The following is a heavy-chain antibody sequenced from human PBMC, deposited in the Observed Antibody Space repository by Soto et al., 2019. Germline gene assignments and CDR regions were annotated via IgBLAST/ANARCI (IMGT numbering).Heavy chain of an antibody. J-gene: IGHJ4*02. CDR1: GGSISSSDYW. CDR3: ARQIGRGSWSLDH. Sequence: QLQLQESGPGLVKPAETLSLTCTVSGGSISSSDYWWGWIRQPPGKGLEWIGSIYYTGSTYYNPSLKSRVIISVDTSKNQFSLRLSSVTAADTAVYYRARQIGRGSWSLDHWGQGTLVPVSS. D-gene: IGHD6-13*01. CDR2: IYYTGST. V-gene: IGHV4-39*01.